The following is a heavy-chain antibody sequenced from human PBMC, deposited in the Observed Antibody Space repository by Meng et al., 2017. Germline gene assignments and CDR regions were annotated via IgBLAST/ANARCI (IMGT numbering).Heavy chain of an antibody. CDR3: ASDVYGDYAPLHYY. D-gene: IGHD4-17*01. CDR2: IIPIFGTA. V-gene: IGHV1-69*13. CDR1: GGTFSSYA. J-gene: IGHJ4*02. Sequence: SVKVSCKASGGTFSSYAISWVRQAPGQGLEWMGGIIPIFGTANYAQKFQGRVTITADESTSTAYMELSSPRSEDTAVYYCASDVYGDYAPLHYYWGQGTLVTVSS.